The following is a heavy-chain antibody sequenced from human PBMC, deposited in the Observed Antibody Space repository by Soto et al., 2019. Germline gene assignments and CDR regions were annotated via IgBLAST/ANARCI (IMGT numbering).Heavy chain of an antibody. CDR3: AKCMQAYWNYDAHHI. Sequence: GSLRLSCAAPGFTFTTYSMTWVRQAPGKGLEWVAHITATGATTYYADSVKGRFTISRDTSKNTLYLQMNSLRAEDTALYYCAKCMQAYWNYDAHHIWGQGTMVTVSS. CDR1: GFTFTTYS. D-gene: IGHD1-7*01. CDR2: ITATGATT. V-gene: IGHV3-23*01. J-gene: IGHJ3*02.